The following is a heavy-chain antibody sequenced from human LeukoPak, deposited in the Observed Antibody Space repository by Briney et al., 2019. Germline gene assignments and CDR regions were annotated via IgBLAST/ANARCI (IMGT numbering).Heavy chain of an antibody. CDR2: ISYDGSNK. D-gene: IGHD3-10*01. CDR3: AKDIVWFGELLYYYFDY. CDR1: GFTFSSYG. Sequence: GSLRLSCAASGFTFSSYGMHWVRQAPGKGLEWVAGISYDGSNKYHADCVKGRFTISRDNSKNKLYLQVNSLRAGDTAVYYCAKDIVWFGELLYYYFDYWGQGTLVTVSS. J-gene: IGHJ4*02. V-gene: IGHV3-30*18.